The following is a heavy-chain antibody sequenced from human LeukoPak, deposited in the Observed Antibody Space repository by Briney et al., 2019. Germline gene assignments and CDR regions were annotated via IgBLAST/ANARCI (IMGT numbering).Heavy chain of an antibody. D-gene: IGHD4-17*01. V-gene: IGHV4-59*11. Sequence: PSETLSLTCAVSDDSFSSHYWTWIRQPPGKGLEWIGYISYIGSTNYDPSLKSRVTISIDTSKNQFSLKLSSVTAADTAVYYCARDLVTVTKGFDIWGQGTMVSVSS. CDR1: DDSFSSHY. CDR3: ARDLVTVTKGFDI. CDR2: ISYIGST. J-gene: IGHJ3*02.